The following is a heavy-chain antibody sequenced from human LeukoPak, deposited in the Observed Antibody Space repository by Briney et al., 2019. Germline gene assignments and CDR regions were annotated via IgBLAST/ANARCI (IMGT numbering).Heavy chain of an antibody. CDR1: GFSLSSSGVG. D-gene: IGHD3-22*01. CDR3: AHRLGYYDSSGYYSDGRFDP. CDR2: IYWDGDK. J-gene: IGHJ5*02. V-gene: IGHV2-5*02. Sequence: SGPTLVKPTQTLTLTCTFSGFSLSSSGVGVGWIRQPPGKALEWLALIYWDGDKYYWPSLKSRLTITKDTSKNQLVLTMTNMDPVDTAAYYSAHRLGYYDSSGYYSDGRFDPWGQGTLVTVSS.